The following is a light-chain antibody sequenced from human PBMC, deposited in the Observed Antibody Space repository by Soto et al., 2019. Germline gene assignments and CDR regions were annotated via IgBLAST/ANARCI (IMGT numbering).Light chain of an antibody. J-gene: IGLJ7*01. CDR3: TAWDVILNAPA. CDR1: SSNIGSNT. V-gene: IGLV1-44*01. CDR2: SNN. Sequence: QSVLTQPPSASGTPGQRVTISCSGSSSNIGSNTVNWYQQLPGTAPKLLIYSNNHRPSEVPDRFSRSKSRTSASLAIRGRQSEDVADDYCTAWDVILNAPAFAGATQLTLL.